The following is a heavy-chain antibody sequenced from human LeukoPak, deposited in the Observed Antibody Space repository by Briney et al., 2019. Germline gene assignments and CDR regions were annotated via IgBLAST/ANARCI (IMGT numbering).Heavy chain of an antibody. J-gene: IGHJ4*02. Sequence: PSQTLSLTCTVSGGSISSGSYYWSWIRQPAGKGLEWIGRIYTSGSTNYNPSLKSRVTISVDTSKNHFSLKLSSVTAADTAVYYCARNRDGYNSFDYWGQGTLVTVSS. V-gene: IGHV4-61*02. CDR3: ARNRDGYNSFDY. CDR1: GGSISSGSYY. CDR2: IYTSGST. D-gene: IGHD5-24*01.